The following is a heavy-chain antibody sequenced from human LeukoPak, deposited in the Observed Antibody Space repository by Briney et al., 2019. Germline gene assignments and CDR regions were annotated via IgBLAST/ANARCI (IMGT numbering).Heavy chain of an antibody. CDR3: ARRHYYNLGSFPFDF. V-gene: IGHV4-34*01. J-gene: IGHJ4*02. CDR2: IHNSGTT. D-gene: IGHD3-10*01. Sequence: SETLSLTCAVSGGPFSGYFWSWIRQPPGKGLEWIGEIHNSGTTNYNPSLNSRVTISEDTSKNQIYLNLRSVTDADTAVYYCARRHYYNLGSFPFDFWGQGTLVTVSS. CDR1: GGPFSGYF.